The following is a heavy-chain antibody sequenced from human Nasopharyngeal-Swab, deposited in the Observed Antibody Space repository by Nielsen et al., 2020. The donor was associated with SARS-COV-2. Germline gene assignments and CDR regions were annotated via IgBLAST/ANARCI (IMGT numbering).Heavy chain of an antibody. J-gene: IGHJ6*02. D-gene: IGHD6-19*01. CDR3: ARMEAVSYGGLDV. CDR1: GASFSVYD. CDR2: INHSGST. V-gene: IGHV4-34*01. Sequence: SETLSLTCAVYGASFSVYDWSWIRHSPGKGLEWIGEINHSGSTKHNPSLKSRVTLSLDTARNQFSLKLTSVTAADTAVYYCARMEAVSYGGLDVWGQGTTVTVSS.